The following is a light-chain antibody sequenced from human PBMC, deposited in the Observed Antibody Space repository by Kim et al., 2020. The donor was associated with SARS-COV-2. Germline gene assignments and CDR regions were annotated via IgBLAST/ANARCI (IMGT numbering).Light chain of an antibody. CDR1: SSDVGGYNY. CDR2: DVS. J-gene: IGLJ3*02. Sequence: QSALTQPASVSGSPGQSITISCTGTSSDVGGYNYVSWYQQHPGKAPKLMIYDVSNRPSVVSNRFSGSKSGNTASLTISVLQAEDEADYYCSSYTSSSTRVFGGGTQLTVL. CDR3: SSYTSSSTRV. V-gene: IGLV2-14*03.